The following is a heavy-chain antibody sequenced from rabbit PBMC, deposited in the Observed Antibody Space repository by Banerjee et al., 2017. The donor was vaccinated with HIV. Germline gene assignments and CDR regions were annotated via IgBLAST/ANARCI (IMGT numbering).Heavy chain of an antibody. CDR3: ARVYDDYGDLDL. D-gene: IGHD2-1*01. CDR1: GFSFSNGYV. CDR2: INTSSGNT. J-gene: IGHJ4*01. V-gene: IGHV1S40*01. Sequence: QSLEESGGGLVKPGASLTLTCTASGFSFSNGYVMCWVRQAPGKGLEWIACINTSSGNTVYATWAKGRFTISKTSSTTVTLQMTSLTAADTATYFCARVYDDYGDLDLWGQGTLVTVS.